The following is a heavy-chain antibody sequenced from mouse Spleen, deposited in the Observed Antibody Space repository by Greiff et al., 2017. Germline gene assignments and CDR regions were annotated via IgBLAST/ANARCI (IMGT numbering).Heavy chain of an antibody. J-gene: IGHJ3*01. V-gene: IGHV3-2*02. Sequence: EVQLQQSGPGLVKPSQSLSLTCTVTGYSITSDYAWNWIRQFPGNKLEWMGYISYRGSTSYNPSLKSRISITRDTSKNQFFLQLNSVTTEDTATYYCARSKYGNYLAWFAYWGQGTLVTVSA. CDR2: ISYRGST. CDR1: GYSITSDYA. D-gene: IGHD2-10*02. CDR3: ARSKYGNYLAWFAY.